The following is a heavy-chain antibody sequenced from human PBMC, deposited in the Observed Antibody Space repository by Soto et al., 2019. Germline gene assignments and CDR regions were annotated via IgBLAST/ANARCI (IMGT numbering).Heavy chain of an antibody. CDR1: GFTFSSYS. D-gene: IGHD5-18*01. CDR2: ISSSSTI. V-gene: IGHV3-48*04. J-gene: IGHJ4*02. Sequence: GGSLRLSCAASGFTFSSYSMNWVRQAPGKGLEWVSYISSSSTIYYADSVKGRFTISRDNAKNSLYLQMNSLRAEDTAVYYCARVGYSYGYGFDYWGQGTLVTVSS. CDR3: ARVGYSYGYGFDY.